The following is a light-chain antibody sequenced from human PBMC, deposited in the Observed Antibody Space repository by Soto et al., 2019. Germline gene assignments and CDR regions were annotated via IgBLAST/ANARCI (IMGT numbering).Light chain of an antibody. V-gene: IGLV1-40*01. Sequence: QSVLTQPPSVSGAPGQKVTISCTGSSSNIGAGFGVHWYQQLPGAAPKLLISGNPNRPSGVPDRFSASKSGTSASLAITGLQAEDEADYYCQSYESSLSGFVFGIGTKVTVL. CDR2: GNP. CDR1: SSNIGAGFG. J-gene: IGLJ1*01. CDR3: QSYESSLSGFV.